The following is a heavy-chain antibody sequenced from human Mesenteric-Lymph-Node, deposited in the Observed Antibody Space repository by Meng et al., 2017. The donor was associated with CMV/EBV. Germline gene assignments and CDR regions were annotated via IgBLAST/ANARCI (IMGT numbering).Heavy chain of an antibody. CDR3: AKAQTGFLKGCFAM. J-gene: IGHJ3*02. V-gene: IGHV3-9*01. CDR1: GFTFDDYA. D-gene: IGHD3-9*01. Sequence: GGSLRLSCAASGFTFDDYAMHWVRQAPGKGLEWVSSISWNSGSIGYADSVKGRFTISRDNAKNSLYLQMNSLRPEDTALYYCAKAQTGFLKGCFAMWGQGTMVTVSS. CDR2: ISWNSGSI.